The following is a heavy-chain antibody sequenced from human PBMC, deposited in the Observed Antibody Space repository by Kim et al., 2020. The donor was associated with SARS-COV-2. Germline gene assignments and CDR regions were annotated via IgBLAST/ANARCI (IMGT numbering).Heavy chain of an antibody. CDR2: INAGNGNT. Sequence: ASVKVSCKASGYTFTSYAMHWVRQAPGQRLEWMGWINAGNGNTKYSQKFQGRVTITRDTSASTDYMELSSLRSEDTAVYYCARVLRLTGYYIRPPPDYYLDYWGQGTLVTVSS. D-gene: IGHD3-9*01. CDR3: ARVLRLTGYYIRPPPDYYLDY. J-gene: IGHJ4*02. CDR1: GYTFTSYA. V-gene: IGHV1-3*01.